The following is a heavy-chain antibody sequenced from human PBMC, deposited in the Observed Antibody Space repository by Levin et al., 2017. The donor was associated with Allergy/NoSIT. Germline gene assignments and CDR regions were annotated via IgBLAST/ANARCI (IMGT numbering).Heavy chain of an antibody. CDR3: ARDRASIGVGQWLH. Sequence: ETLSLTCAASGFTFSSYWMSWVRQAPGKGLEWVANIKQDGSEKYYVDSVKGRFTISRDNAKNSLYLQMNSLRAEDTAVYYCARDRASIGVGQWLHWGQGTLVTVSS. CDR1: GFTFSSYW. CDR2: IKQDGSEK. V-gene: IGHV3-7*01. D-gene: IGHD3-22*01. J-gene: IGHJ4*02.